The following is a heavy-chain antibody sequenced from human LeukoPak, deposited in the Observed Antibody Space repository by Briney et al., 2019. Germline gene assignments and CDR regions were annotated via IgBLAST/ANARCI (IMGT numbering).Heavy chain of an antibody. CDR2: IYTSGST. CDR3: ARDNGSGSYYSVYFDY. V-gene: IGHV4-61*02. CDR1: GGSISSGSYY. J-gene: IGHJ4*02. D-gene: IGHD3-10*01. Sequence: PSETLSLTCTVSGGSISSGSYYWSWIRQPAGKGLEWIGRIYTSGSTNYNPSLKSRVTISVDTSKNQFSLKLSSVTAADTAVYYCARDNGSGSYYSVYFDYWGQGTLVTVSS.